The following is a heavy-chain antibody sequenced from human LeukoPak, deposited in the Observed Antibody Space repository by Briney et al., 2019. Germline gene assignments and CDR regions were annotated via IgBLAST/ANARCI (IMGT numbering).Heavy chain of an antibody. V-gene: IGHV3-48*01. Sequence: GGSLRLSCAASGFTFSSYSMNWVRQAPGKGLEWVSYISSSSSTIYYADSVKDRFTISRDNAKNSLYLQMNSLRAEDTAVYYCAKEGGPAGFYYYYYMDVWGKGTTVTVSS. CDR2: ISSSSSTI. CDR3: AKEGGPAGFYYYYYMDV. J-gene: IGHJ6*03. CDR1: GFTFSSYS.